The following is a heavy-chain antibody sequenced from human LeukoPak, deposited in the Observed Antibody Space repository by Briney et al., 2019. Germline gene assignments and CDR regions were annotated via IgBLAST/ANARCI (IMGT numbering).Heavy chain of an antibody. D-gene: IGHD3-22*01. V-gene: IGHV1-69-2*01. CDR1: GYTFTSYY. CDR3: ATEDYYDSSGYYDY. Sequence: ASVKVSCKASGYTFTSYYMHWVQQAPGEGLEWMGLVDPEDGETIYAEKFQGRVTITADTSTDTAYMELSSLRSEDTAVYYCATEDYYDSSGYYDYWGQGTLVTVSS. CDR2: VDPEDGET. J-gene: IGHJ4*02.